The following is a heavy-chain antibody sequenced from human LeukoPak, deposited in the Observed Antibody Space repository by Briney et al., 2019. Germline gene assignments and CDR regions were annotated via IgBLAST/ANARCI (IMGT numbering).Heavy chain of an antibody. CDR2: IYYSGST. D-gene: IGHD2-15*01. J-gene: IGHJ4*02. V-gene: IGHV4-59*01. CDR3: ARGRGGGLPY. Sequence: PSETLSLTCTVSGGSISSYYWSWIRQPPGKGLEWIGYIYYSGSTNYNPSLKSRVTISVDTSKNQFSLKLSSVTAADTAVYYCARGRGGGLPYWGQGTLVTVSS. CDR1: GGSISSYY.